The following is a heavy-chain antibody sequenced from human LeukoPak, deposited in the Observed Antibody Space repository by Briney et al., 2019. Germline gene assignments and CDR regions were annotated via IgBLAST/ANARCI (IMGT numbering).Heavy chain of an antibody. CDR2: ISGNGGST. CDR3: AKDDVGRSSSFHFDY. D-gene: IGHD6-13*01. J-gene: IGHJ4*02. CDR1: GFTFSSYA. V-gene: IGHV3-23*01. Sequence: GGSLRLSCAASGFTFSSYAMSWVRQAPGKGLEWVSAISGNGGSTYYADSVKGRFTISRDNSKNTLYLQMNSLRAEDTAVYYCAKDDVGRSSSFHFDYWGQGTLVTVSS.